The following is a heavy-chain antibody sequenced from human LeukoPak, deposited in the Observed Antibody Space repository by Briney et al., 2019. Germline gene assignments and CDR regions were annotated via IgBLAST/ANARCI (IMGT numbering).Heavy chain of an antibody. D-gene: IGHD3-22*01. CDR3: ARVRVMGYYDSSGYYLNYFDY. J-gene: IGHJ4*02. CDR2: IYYSGST. Sequence: PSETLSLTCTVSGGSISSYYWSWIRQPPGKGLEWIGYIYYSGSTNYNPSLKSRVTISVDTSKNQFSLKLSSVTAADTAVYYCARVRVMGYYDSSGYYLNYFDYWGQGTLATVSS. V-gene: IGHV4-59*01. CDR1: GGSISSYY.